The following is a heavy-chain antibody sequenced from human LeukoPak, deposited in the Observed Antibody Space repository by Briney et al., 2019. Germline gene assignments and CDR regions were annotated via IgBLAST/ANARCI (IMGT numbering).Heavy chain of an antibody. CDR2: IYHSGST. V-gene: IGHV4-30-2*01. J-gene: IGHJ4*02. D-gene: IGHD6-13*01. CDR1: GGSISSGGYS. Sequence: SETLSLTCAVSGGSISSGGYSWSWIRQPPGKGLEWIGYIYHSGSTYYNPSLKSRVTISVDRSKNQFSLKLNSVTAADTAVYYCARVRGSSWSFDYWGQGTLVTVSS. CDR3: ARVRGSSWSFDY.